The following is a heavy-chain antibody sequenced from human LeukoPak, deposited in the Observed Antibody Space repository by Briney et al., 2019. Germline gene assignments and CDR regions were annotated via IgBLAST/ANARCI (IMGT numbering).Heavy chain of an antibody. V-gene: IGHV4-61*02. J-gene: IGHJ6*03. CDR1: GGSIGSSSYY. CDR3: ARGYCSSTSCPLYYYYYMDV. CDR2: IYTSGST. D-gene: IGHD2-2*01. Sequence: SETLSLTCTVSGGSIGSSSYYWSWIRQPAGKGLEWIGRIYTSGSTNYNPSLKSRVTISVDTSKNQFSLKLSSVTAADTAVYYCARGYCSSTSCPLYYYYYMDVWGKGTTVTVSS.